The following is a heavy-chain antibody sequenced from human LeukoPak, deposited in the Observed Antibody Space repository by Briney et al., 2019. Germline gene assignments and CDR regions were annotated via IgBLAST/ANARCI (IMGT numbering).Heavy chain of an antibody. CDR2: IYDTGST. Sequence: PSETLSLTCTVSGDSVSRYYWSWIRQPPGRRLEWIGFIYDTGSTNYNPSFKSRVTISRDTAKNQVSLQLTSVSAADTAVYYCARGHSNTHGQNSDYWGRGNLVTVSS. J-gene: IGHJ4*02. CDR3: ARGHSNTHGQNSDY. CDR1: GDSVSRYY. V-gene: IGHV4-59*02.